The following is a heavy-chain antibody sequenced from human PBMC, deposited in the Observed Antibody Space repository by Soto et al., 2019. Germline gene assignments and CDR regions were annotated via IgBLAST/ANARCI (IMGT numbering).Heavy chain of an antibody. CDR3: AKEXGYSGYDDEPSYLGY. D-gene: IGHD5-12*01. J-gene: IGHJ4*02. CDR1: GFIFSSYA. CDR2: ISGSGGST. Sequence: AGGSLRLSCAASGFIFSSYAMSLVRQAPGKGLEWVSAISGSGGSTYYADSVKGRFTISRDNSKNTLYLQMNSLRAEDTAVYYCAKEXGYSGYDDEPSYLGYWGQGTLVTVSS. V-gene: IGHV3-23*01.